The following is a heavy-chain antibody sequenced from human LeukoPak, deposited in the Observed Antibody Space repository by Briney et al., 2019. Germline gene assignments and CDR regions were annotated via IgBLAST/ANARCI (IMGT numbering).Heavy chain of an antibody. CDR1: GYTFTSYY. Sequence: GASVKVSCKASGYTFTSYYMHWVRQAPGQGLEWMGIINPSGGSTSYAQKFQGRVTMTRDTSTSTVYMELSSLRSDDTAVYYCARVPTILGWFDPWGQGTLVTVSS. D-gene: IGHD3-9*01. CDR3: ARVPTILGWFDP. V-gene: IGHV1-46*01. CDR2: INPSGGST. J-gene: IGHJ5*02.